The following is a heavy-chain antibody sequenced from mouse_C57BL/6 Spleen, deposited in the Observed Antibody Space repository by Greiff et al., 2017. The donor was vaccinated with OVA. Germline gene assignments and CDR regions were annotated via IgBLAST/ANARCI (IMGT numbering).Heavy chain of an antibody. V-gene: IGHV1-82*01. J-gene: IGHJ3*01. Sequence: QVTLKVSGPELVKPGASVKISCKASGYAFSSSWMNWVKQRPGKGLEWIGRIYPGDGDTNYNGKFKGKATLTADKSSSTAYMQLSSLTSEDSAVYFCARPSGSSGPAWFAYWGQGTLVTVSA. CDR2: IYPGDGDT. CDR1: GYAFSSSW. CDR3: ARPSGSSGPAWFAY. D-gene: IGHD3-2*02.